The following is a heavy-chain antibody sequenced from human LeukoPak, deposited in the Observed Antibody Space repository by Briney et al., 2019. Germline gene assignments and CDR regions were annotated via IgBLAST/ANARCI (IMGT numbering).Heavy chain of an antibody. Sequence: PGRSLRLSCAASGFTFSSYGMHWVRQAPGRGLEWAAFISYDGSNNYYADSVKGRFTISRDNSKNTLYLQMTSLRAEDTAVYYCAKDGAVAGVNDAFDIWGQGTMVIVSS. D-gene: IGHD6-19*01. J-gene: IGHJ3*02. V-gene: IGHV3-30*18. CDR2: ISYDGSNN. CDR3: AKDGAVAGVNDAFDI. CDR1: GFTFSSYG.